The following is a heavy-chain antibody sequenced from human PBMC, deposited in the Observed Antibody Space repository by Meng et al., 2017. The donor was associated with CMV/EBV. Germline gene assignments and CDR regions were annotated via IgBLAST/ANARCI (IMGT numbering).Heavy chain of an antibody. D-gene: IGHD3-22*01. CDR1: GDSVSSNSAA. CDR3: ARDIASYYYDSSGYPNLYYYYGMDV. J-gene: IGHJ6*02. Sequence: LRLSCAISGDSVSSNSAAWNWIRQSPSRGLEWLGRTYYRSKWYNDYAVSVKSRITINPDTSKNQFSLQLNSVTPEDTAMYYCARDIASYYYDSSGYPNLYYYYGMDVWGQGTTVTVSS. V-gene: IGHV6-1*01. CDR2: TYYRSKWYN.